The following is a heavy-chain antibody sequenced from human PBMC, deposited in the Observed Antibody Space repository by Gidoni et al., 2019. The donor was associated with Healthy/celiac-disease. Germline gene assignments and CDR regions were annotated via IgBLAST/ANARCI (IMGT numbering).Heavy chain of an antibody. V-gene: IGHV1-3*01. CDR2: INAGNGNT. CDR3: ARTVHSVTMVQGAPYGMDV. CDR1: GYTFTSDA. J-gene: IGHJ6*02. D-gene: IGHD3-10*01. Sequence: QVQLVQSGAEVKKPVASVKVSCKASGYTFTSDAMHWVRQAPGQRLEWMGWINAGNGNTKYSQKFQGRVTITRDTSASTAYMELSSLRSEDTAVYYCARTVHSVTMVQGAPYGMDVWGQGTTVTVSS.